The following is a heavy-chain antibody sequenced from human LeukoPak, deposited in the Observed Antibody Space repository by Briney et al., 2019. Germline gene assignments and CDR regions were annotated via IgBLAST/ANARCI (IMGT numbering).Heavy chain of an antibody. J-gene: IGHJ4*02. Sequence: ASVKVSCKVSGYTLTELSMHWVRQAPGKGLEWMGGFDPEDGETIYAQKFQGRVTMTEDTSTDTAYMELSSLRSEDTAVYYCATKSIVGATWWIFDYWGQGILVTVSS. CDR3: ATKSIVGATWWIFDY. V-gene: IGHV1-24*01. CDR2: FDPEDGET. D-gene: IGHD1-26*01. CDR1: GYTLTELS.